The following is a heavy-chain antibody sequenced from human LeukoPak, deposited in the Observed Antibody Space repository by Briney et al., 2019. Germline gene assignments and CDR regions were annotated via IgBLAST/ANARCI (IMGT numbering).Heavy chain of an antibody. CDR2: ISSSSSYI. Sequence: GGSLRLSCAASGFTFSSYSMNWVRQAPGKGLEWVSSISSSSSYIYYADSVKGRFTISRDNAKNSLYLQMNSQRAEDTAVYYCARDWDYVWGSYRYLYFDYWGQGTLVTVSS. CDR3: ARDWDYVWGSYRYLYFDY. V-gene: IGHV3-21*01. CDR1: GFTFSSYS. D-gene: IGHD3-16*02. J-gene: IGHJ4*02.